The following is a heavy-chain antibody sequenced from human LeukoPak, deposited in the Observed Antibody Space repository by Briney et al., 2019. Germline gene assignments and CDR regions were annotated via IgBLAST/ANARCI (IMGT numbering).Heavy chain of an antibody. Sequence: GGSLRLSWAASGFTFIDYDMHWIRQVIGKGLEWVSAIGIRGDTHYSGSVKGRFTISRENAESSLYLQMNSLRAEDTAVYYCARGGIQVSGIDEFDYWGQGTLVTVSS. CDR2: IGIRGDT. D-gene: IGHD6-19*01. J-gene: IGHJ4*02. CDR1: GFTFIDYD. CDR3: ARGGIQVSGIDEFDY. V-gene: IGHV3-13*01.